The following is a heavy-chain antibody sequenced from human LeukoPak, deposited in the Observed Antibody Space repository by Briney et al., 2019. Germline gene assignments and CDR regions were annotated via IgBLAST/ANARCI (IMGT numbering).Heavy chain of an antibody. Sequence: GGSLRLSCAASGFIFSNYNVNWVRQAPGKGLEWLSFISSGSSTIYYADSVKGRFTISRDNAKNSLYLQMNSLKAEDTAVYYCVRDTIGDWNYDRWTYDFDYWGQGTLVTVSS. D-gene: IGHD1-7*01. CDR2: ISSGSSTI. V-gene: IGHV3-48*01. CDR3: VRDTIGDWNYDRWTYDFDY. J-gene: IGHJ4*02. CDR1: GFIFSNYN.